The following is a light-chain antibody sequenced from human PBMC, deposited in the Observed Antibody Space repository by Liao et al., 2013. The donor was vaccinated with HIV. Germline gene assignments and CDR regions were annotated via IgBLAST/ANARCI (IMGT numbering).Light chain of an antibody. V-gene: IGLV3-25*03. Sequence: SYELTQSPSVSVSPGQTARITCSGDALPKEYAYWYQVRPGQAPVLVIYKDNERPSGIPERFSGSTSGTIVTLTISGVQAEDEADYYCQSADSSGTCPVFGGGTKLT. CDR3: QSADSSGTCPV. CDR1: ALPKEY. CDR2: KDN. J-gene: IGLJ3*02.